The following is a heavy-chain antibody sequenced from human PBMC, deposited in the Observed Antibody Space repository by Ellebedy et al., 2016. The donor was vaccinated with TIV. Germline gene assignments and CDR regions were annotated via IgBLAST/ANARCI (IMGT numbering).Heavy chain of an antibody. CDR3: ARGGSLLWFGETENWFDP. J-gene: IGHJ5*02. V-gene: IGHV1-2*02. D-gene: IGHD3-10*01. CDR2: INPNSGGT. Sequence: AASVKVSCKASGYTFTDYYIHWVRQAPGQGLEWMGWINPNSGGTVYAQRFQGRVSMTRDTSINTAYMELSSLRFDDTAVYYCARGGSLLWFGETENWFDPWGQGTLVTVSS. CDR1: GYTFTDYY.